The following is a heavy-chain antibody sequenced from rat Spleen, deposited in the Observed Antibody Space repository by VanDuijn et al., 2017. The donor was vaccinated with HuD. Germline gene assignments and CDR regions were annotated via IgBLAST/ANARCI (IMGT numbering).Heavy chain of an antibody. Sequence: EVQLVESGGGLVQPGRSLKLSCAASGFTFSNFGLHWIRQAPTMGLEWVASISKAGGNTYYPDSVRGRFTISSDNAKSTLYLQMDSLRSEDTATYYCARRYDFDYWGQGVMVTVSS. CDR1: GFTFSNFG. V-gene: IGHV5S13*01. CDR3: ARRYDFDY. J-gene: IGHJ2*01. D-gene: IGHD2-1*01. CDR2: ISKAGGNT.